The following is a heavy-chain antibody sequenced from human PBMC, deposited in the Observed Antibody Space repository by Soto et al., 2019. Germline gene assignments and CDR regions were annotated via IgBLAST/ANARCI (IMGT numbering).Heavy chain of an antibody. CDR1: GCSIRLYY. Sequence: SETLSPTCAVSGCSIRLYYCSWIRPPPGKGLEWIGYIYYSGSTNYNPSLKSRVTISVDTSKNQFSLKLSSVTAADTAVYYCARVIAVAGRFDYYYYGMDVWGQGTTVTV. D-gene: IGHD6-19*01. J-gene: IGHJ6*02. CDR2: IYYSGST. CDR3: ARVIAVAGRFDYYYYGMDV. V-gene: IGHV4-59*01.